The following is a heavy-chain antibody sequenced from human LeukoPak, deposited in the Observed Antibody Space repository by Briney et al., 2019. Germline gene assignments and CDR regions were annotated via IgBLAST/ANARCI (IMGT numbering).Heavy chain of an antibody. CDR2: INWDGGST. CDR3: AGGDRNGWYFDF. V-gene: IGHV3-20*04. D-gene: IGHD6-19*01. Sequence: GGSLRLSCGGSGFMFHDHGMSWVRQVAGKGLEWVSGINWDGGSTGYADSAKGRFTISRDNAKKSLYLQMNSLRAEDTALYYCAGGDRNGWYFDFWGQGTLVTVSS. J-gene: IGHJ4*02. CDR1: GFMFHDHG.